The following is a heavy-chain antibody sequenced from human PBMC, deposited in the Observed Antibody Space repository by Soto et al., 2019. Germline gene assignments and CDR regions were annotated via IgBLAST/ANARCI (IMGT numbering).Heavy chain of an antibody. CDR3: AKDDKRGGSGDNYGMDV. V-gene: IGHV3-30*18. J-gene: IGHJ6*02. CDR2: ISYVGSNK. CDR1: GFTFSDYG. D-gene: IGHD3-10*01. Sequence: TGGSLRLSCAASGFTFSDYGMHWVRQAPGKGLEWVAVISYVGSNKYYADSVKGRFTISRGNSKNTVSLQLNSLRAEDTALYYCAKDDKRGGSGDNYGMDVWGQGTAVTVSS.